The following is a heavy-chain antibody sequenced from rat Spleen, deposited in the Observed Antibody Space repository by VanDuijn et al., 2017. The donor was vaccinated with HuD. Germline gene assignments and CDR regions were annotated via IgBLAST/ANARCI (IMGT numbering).Heavy chain of an antibody. CDR2: MWSGGST. Sequence: VQLKESGPGLVQPSQTLSLTCTVSGFSLTDYSVHWVRQPPGKGLEWMGVMWSGGSTAYNSALKSRLSISRDTSKNQVFLKMNSLQTDDTVIYFCARSYGGYTSNWFPYWGQGTLVTVSS. CDR1: GFSLTDYS. V-gene: IGHV2S63*01. CDR3: ARSYGGYTSNWFPY. J-gene: IGHJ3*01. D-gene: IGHD1-11*01.